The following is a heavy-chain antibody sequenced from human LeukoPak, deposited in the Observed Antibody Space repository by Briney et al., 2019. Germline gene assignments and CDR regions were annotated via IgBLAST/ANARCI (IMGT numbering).Heavy chain of an antibody. V-gene: IGHV4-39*01. D-gene: IGHD6-19*01. J-gene: IGHJ6*02. Sequence: SETLSLTCTVSGGSISGSSYYWGWIRQPPGKGLEWIGSIYYSGSTYYDPSLKSRVTISADTSKNQISLKLSSVTAADTAVYYCARSWDSSGWANYYYYGMDVWGQGTTVTVSS. CDR1: GGSISGSSYY. CDR2: IYYSGST. CDR3: ARSWDSSGWANYYYYGMDV.